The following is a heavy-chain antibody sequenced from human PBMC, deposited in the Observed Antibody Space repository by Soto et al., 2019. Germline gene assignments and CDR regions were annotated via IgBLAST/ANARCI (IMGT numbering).Heavy chain of an antibody. J-gene: IGHJ4*02. V-gene: IGHV3-23*01. D-gene: IGHD5-12*01. CDR2: ISGSGGST. CDR3: AKAPGEMATISHFDY. CDR1: GFTFSSYA. Sequence: PGGSLRLSCAASGFTFSSYAMSWVRQAPGKGPEWVSAISGSGGSTYYADSVKGRFTISRDNSKNTLYLQMNSLRAEDTAVYYCAKAPGEMATISHFDYWGQGTLVTVSS.